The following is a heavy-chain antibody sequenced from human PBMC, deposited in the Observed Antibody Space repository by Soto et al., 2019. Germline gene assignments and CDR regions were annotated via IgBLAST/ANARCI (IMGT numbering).Heavy chain of an antibody. V-gene: IGHV3-23*01. Sequence: GGSLRLSCAASGFTFSSYAMSWVRQAPGKGLEWVSAISGSGGSTYYADSVKGRFTISRDNFKNTLYLQMNSLRAEDTAVYYCAKDACGGSCYYNWFDPWGQGTLVTVSS. D-gene: IGHD2-15*01. J-gene: IGHJ5*02. CDR2: ISGSGGST. CDR3: AKDACGGSCYYNWFDP. CDR1: GFTFSSYA.